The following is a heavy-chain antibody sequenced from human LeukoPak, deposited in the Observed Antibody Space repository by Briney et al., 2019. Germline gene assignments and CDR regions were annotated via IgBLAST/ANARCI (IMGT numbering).Heavy chain of an antibody. CDR1: GFTVRSSY. D-gene: IGHD3-22*01. J-gene: IGHJ3*02. CDR3: ARDGADNSGYYFGSI. CDR2: IYSGGSP. V-gene: IGHV3-53*01. Sequence: GGSLRLSCAASGFTVRSSYMSWVRQAPGKGLEWVSVIYSGGSPDYADSAKGRFTISSDNSNNTLYLQMNSLRGEDTAVYYCARDGADNSGYYFGSIWGQGTMVTVSS.